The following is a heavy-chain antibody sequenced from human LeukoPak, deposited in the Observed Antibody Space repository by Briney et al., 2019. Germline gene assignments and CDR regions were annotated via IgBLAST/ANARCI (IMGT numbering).Heavy chain of an antibody. CDR3: ARDHDGTFDY. D-gene: IGHD1-1*01. CDR1: GYSISSGYY. Sequence: PSETLSLTCTVSGYSISSGYYWGWIRQPPAKGLEWIGSIYHGGSTYYNPSLKSRITMSVDTSKNQFSLKLSSVTAADTAVYYCARDHDGTFDYWGQGTLVTVSS. CDR2: IYHGGST. V-gene: IGHV4-38-2*02. J-gene: IGHJ4*02.